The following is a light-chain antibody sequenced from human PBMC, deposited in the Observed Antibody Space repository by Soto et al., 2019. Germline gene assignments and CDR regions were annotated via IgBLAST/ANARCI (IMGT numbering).Light chain of an antibody. Sequence: DIQMTQSPSSVSASIGDRVTITCRASQGGASWLAWYQQKPGKAPKLLIYTASTLQTGVPSRLSGSGSGTHFTLTISSLQPDDFATYYCQQAGTFPLTYGGGTRVEIK. CDR3: QQAGTFPLT. CDR2: TAS. CDR1: QGGASW. V-gene: IGKV1D-12*01. J-gene: IGKJ4*01.